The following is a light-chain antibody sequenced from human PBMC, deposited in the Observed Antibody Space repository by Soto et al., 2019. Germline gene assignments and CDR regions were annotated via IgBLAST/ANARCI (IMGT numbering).Light chain of an antibody. Sequence: EIVLTQSPATLSLSPGERATLSCRASQSVSSYLAWYQQKPGQAPRLLIYDASNRATGIPARFSGSGSGTDFTLTISRLEPEDFAVYYCQQRSNWLTFGGGTKVESK. J-gene: IGKJ4*01. CDR3: QQRSNWLT. CDR1: QSVSSY. V-gene: IGKV3-11*01. CDR2: DAS.